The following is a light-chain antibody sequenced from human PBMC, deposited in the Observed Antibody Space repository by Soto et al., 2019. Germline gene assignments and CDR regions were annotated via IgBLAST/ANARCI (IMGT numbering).Light chain of an antibody. V-gene: IGKV1-5*03. CDR1: QSIGNW. CDR2: KAS. CDR3: QQYNSYSVWT. Sequence: DTHITQSPSTLSASVGDRVIITCRASQSIGNWVAWYQQRPGKAPKLLIYKASSLENGVPSRFSGSGSGTEFTLTISSLQPEDFASYYCQQYNSYSVWTFGQGTKVDIK. J-gene: IGKJ1*01.